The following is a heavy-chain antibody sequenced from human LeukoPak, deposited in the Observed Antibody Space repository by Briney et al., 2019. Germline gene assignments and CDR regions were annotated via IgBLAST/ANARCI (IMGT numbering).Heavy chain of an antibody. CDR2: INPNSGGT. V-gene: IGHV1-2*02. CDR1: GYTITGYY. CDR3: ARDCGCSSTSCYTGWFDP. J-gene: IGHJ5*02. D-gene: IGHD2-2*02. Sequence: ASVKVSCKASGYTITGYYMHWVRQDPGQGLERMGWINPNSGGTNYAQKFQGRVTMTRDTSISTAYMELSRLRSDDTAVYYCARDCGCSSTSCYTGWFDPWGQGTLVTVSS.